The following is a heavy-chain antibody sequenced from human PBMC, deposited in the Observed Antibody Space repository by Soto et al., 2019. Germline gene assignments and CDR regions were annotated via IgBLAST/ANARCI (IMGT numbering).Heavy chain of an antibody. Sequence: ASVKVSCKASGYSFTSLDINWVRQTAGQGLEWMGWMEPSTGRTGYAQKFQGRVTMTRDTSINTAYMEWTTLTSDDTACYYCARGVSAGVDYWGQGTLVTVSS. D-gene: IGHD1-26*01. J-gene: IGHJ4*02. CDR1: GYSFTSLD. CDR2: MEPSTGRT. CDR3: ARGVSAGVDY. V-gene: IGHV1-8*01.